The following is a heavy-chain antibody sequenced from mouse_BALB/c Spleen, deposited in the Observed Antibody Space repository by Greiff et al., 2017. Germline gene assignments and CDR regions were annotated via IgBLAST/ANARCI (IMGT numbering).Heavy chain of an antibody. D-gene: IGHD1-1*01. CDR1: GFTFSSYA. V-gene: IGHV5-6-5*01. J-gene: IGHJ4*01. CDR2: ISSGGST. CDR3: ARVEYYGSSYAMDY. Sequence: EVKVEESGGGLVKPGGSLKLSCAASGFTFSSYAMSWVRQTPEKRLEWVASISSGGSTYYPDSVKGRFTISRDNARNILYLQMSSLRSEDTAMYYCARVEYYGSSYAMDYWGQGTSVTVSS.